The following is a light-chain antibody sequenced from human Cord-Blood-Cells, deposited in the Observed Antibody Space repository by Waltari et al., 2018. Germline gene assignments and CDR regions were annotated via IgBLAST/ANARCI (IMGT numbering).Light chain of an antibody. CDR2: EVS. CDR3: SSYAGSNNFDV. Sequence: QSALTHPPSASGSPGQSVTVSFTGTSSDVGFSNYVSWYQQHPGKAPKLMIYEVSKRPSGVPDRFSGYKSGNTAFLTVSWLQAEDEADYYCSSYAGSNNFDVFGTGTKVTVL. J-gene: IGLJ1*01. V-gene: IGLV2-8*01. CDR1: SSDVGFSNY.